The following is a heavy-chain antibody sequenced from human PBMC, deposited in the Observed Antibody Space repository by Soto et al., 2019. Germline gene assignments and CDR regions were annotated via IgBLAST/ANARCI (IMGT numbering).Heavy chain of an antibody. D-gene: IGHD4-17*01. CDR3: AKGLAYGDYARFDY. Sequence: GGSLRLSCAASGFTFSSYDMSWVRQAPGKGLEWVSAISGRGGSTYYADSVKGRFTISRDNSKNTLYLQMNSLRAEDTAVYFCAKGLAYGDYARFDYWGQGTLVTVSS. CDR1: GFTFSSYD. J-gene: IGHJ4*02. V-gene: IGHV3-23*01. CDR2: ISGRGGST.